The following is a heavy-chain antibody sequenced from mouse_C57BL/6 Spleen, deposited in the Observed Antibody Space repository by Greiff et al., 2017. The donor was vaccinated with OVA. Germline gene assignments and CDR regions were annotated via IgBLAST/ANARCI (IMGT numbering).Heavy chain of an antibody. D-gene: IGHD1-1*01. J-gene: IGHJ2*01. CDR1: GYAFSSYW. CDR2: IYPGDGDT. CDR3: ARSKEGLYYGSRRGYYFDY. V-gene: IGHV1-80*01. Sequence: QVQLQQSGAELVKPGASVKISCKASGYAFSSYWMNWVKQRPGKGLEWIGQIYPGDGDTNYNGKFKGKATLTADKSSSTAYMQLSSLTSEDSAVYFCARSKEGLYYGSRRGYYFDYWGQGTTLTVSS.